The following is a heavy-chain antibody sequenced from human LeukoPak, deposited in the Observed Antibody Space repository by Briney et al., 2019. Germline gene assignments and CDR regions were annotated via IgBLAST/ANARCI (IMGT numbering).Heavy chain of an antibody. CDR3: ARVGQQLVHWFDP. CDR2: IYYSGST. CDR1: GGSICSYY. V-gene: IGHV4-59*01. Sequence: SETLSLTCSVSGGSICSYYWSWIRQPPGKGLEWIGYIYYSGSTNYNPSLKSRVTISVDTSKNQFSLKLSSVTAADTAVYYCARVGQQLVHWFDPWGQGTLVTVSS. J-gene: IGHJ5*02. D-gene: IGHD6-13*01.